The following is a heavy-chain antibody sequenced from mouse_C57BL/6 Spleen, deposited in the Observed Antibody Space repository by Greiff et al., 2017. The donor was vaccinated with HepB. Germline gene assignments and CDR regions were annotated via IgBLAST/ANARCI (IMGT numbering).Heavy chain of an antibody. CDR1: GFTFSDYG. Sequence: EVMLVESGGGLVKPGGSLKLSCAASGFTFSDYGMHWVRQAPEKGLEWVAYISSGSSTIYYADTVKGRFTISRDNAKNTLFLQMTSLRSEDTAMYYCARDLLLYYYAMDYWGQGTSVTVSS. CDR3: ARDLLLYYYAMDY. CDR2: ISSGSSTI. J-gene: IGHJ4*01. V-gene: IGHV5-17*01. D-gene: IGHD2-1*01.